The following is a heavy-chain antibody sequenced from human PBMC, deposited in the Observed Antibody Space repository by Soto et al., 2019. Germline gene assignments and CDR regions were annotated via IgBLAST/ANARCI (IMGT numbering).Heavy chain of an antibody. Sequence: GGSLRLSCAASGFTFSSYAMSWVRQAPGKGLEWVSTVSNSGGSTYYADSVKGRFTISRDNSKNTLYLQMNSLRAEDTAVYFCAKDQGKYYFDYWGQGTLVTVSS. CDR3: AKDQGKYYFDY. V-gene: IGHV3-23*01. D-gene: IGHD3-10*01. J-gene: IGHJ4*02. CDR2: VSNSGGST. CDR1: GFTFSSYA.